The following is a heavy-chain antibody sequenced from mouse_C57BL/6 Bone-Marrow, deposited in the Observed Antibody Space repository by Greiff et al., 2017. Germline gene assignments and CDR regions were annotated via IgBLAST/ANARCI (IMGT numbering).Heavy chain of an antibody. CDR3: ARSHSGTQFAD. CDR2: IYPSDSET. D-gene: IGHD1-1*01. CDR1: GYTFTSYW. Sequence: QVQLQQPGAELVRPGSSVKLSCKASGYTFTSYWMDWVKQRPGQGLEWIGNIYPSDSETHYNQKFKDKATLTVDKSSSTAYMQLSSLTSEDSAVYYCARSHSGTQFADWGQGTLVTVSA. J-gene: IGHJ3*01. V-gene: IGHV1-61*01.